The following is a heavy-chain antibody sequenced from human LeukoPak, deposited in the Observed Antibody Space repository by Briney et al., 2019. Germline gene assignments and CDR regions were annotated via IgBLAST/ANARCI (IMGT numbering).Heavy chain of an antibody. CDR1: GGSFSGYY. CDR3: ARRRVYSSSWPN. V-gene: IGHV4-34*01. CDR2: INHSGST. Sequence: SSETLSLTCAVYGGSFSGYYWSWIRQPPGKGLEWIGDINHSGSTNYNPSLKSRVTISVDTSKNQFSLKLSSVTAADTAVYYCARRRVYSSSWPNWGQGTLVTVSS. D-gene: IGHD6-13*01. J-gene: IGHJ4*02.